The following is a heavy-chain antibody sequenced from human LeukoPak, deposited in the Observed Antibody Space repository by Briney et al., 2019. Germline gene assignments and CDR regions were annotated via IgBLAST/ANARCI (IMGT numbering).Heavy chain of an antibody. CDR3: ARDAETSLAN. V-gene: IGHV3-66*01. Sequence: PGGSLRLSCAASGFTVSSKYMNWVRQAPGQGLEWVSVIYLDGKADYADSVKGRFTISRDNSKNTVYLQMNSLRDEDTAVYYCARDAETSLANWGQGTLVTVSP. CDR1: GFTVSSKY. J-gene: IGHJ4*02. CDR2: IYLDGKA.